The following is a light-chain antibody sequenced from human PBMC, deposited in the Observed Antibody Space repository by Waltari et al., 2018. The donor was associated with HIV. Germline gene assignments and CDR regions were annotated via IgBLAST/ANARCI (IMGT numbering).Light chain of an antibody. V-gene: IGLV1-40*01. CDR1: SSNIGAGYD. CDR2: ANI. Sequence: QSVLTQPPSVSGAPGPRVTISCTGTSSNIGAGYDVHWDQQLPGTAPKLLIYANIHRPSGVPDRFSVSKSATSASLAITGLQAEDEADYFCQSYDSSLSAYVVFGGGTKLTVL. J-gene: IGLJ2*01. CDR3: QSYDSSLSAYVV.